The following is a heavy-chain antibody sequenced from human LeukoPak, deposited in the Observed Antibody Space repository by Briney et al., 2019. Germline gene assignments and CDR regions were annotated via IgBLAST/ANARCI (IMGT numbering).Heavy chain of an antibody. CDR2: INHSGST. CDR1: GGSISSSSYY. CDR3: ARQKGL. V-gene: IGHV4-39*07. Sequence: SETLSLTCTVSGGSISSSSYYWGWIRQPPGKGLEWIGEINHSGSTNYNPSLKSRVTISVDTSKNQFSLKLSSVTAADTAVYYCARQKGLWGQGTLVTVSS. J-gene: IGHJ4*02.